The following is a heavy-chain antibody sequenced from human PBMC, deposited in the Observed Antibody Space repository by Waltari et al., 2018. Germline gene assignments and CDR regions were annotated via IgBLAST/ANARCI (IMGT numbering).Heavy chain of an antibody. Sequence: QVQLQESGPGLVKPSETLFLTCTVSGGSVNSYYWNWIRQTPGTGLEWIGYIYYSGSTNYNPSLQSRVALSLDTSKSQFSLKLSSVTAADTALYYCARGYCSGGSCPFDYWGQGALLTVSS. V-gene: IGHV4-59*02. D-gene: IGHD2-15*01. J-gene: IGHJ4*02. CDR3: ARGYCSGGSCPFDY. CDR1: GGSVNSYY. CDR2: IYYSGST.